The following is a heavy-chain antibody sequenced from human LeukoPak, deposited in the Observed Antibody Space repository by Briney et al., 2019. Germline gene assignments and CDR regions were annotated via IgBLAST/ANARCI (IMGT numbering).Heavy chain of an antibody. CDR1: GFTFSNYA. D-gene: IGHD3-22*01. CDR3: AIMHGYYDGSGYWVQ. J-gene: IGHJ1*01. CDR2: EGSAGGT. Sequence: GGSLRLSCAASGFTFSNYAVAWVRQAPGKGLEWVSAEGSAGGTYYADSVEGRFTISRDNPRNTLYMQMNSLRDEDTALYYCAIMHGYYDGSGYWVQWGQGTLVTVSS. V-gene: IGHV3-23*01.